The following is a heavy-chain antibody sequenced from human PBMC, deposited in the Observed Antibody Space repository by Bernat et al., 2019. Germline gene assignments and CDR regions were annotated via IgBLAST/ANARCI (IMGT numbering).Heavy chain of an antibody. J-gene: IGHJ4*02. Sequence: QLQLQESGPGLVKPSETLSLTCTVSGGSISTSSYYWGWIRQPPGKGLEWIGSIYYSGSTYYNASLKSRVTISVDTSKSQCSLKLSSVTAADTAVYYCARSTKRAPYYYGTNGYCYDYWGQGTLVTVSS. V-gene: IGHV4-39*01. D-gene: IGHD3-22*01. CDR3: ARSTKRAPYYYGTNGYCYDY. CDR1: GGSISTSSYY. CDR2: IYYSGST.